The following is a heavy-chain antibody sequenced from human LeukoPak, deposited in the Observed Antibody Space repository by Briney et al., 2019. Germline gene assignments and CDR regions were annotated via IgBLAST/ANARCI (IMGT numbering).Heavy chain of an antibody. J-gene: IGHJ5*02. CDR1: GGSISGYY. Sequence: SETLSLTCTVSGGSISGYYWSWLRQTAGKGLEWIGRISSSGSTNYNPSLKSRVTMSVDTSKDQFSLRLSSVTAADTAVYYCARGPSGAFGFDPWGQGTLVTVSS. CDR2: ISSSGST. V-gene: IGHV4-4*07. D-gene: IGHD2-15*01. CDR3: ARGPSGAFGFDP.